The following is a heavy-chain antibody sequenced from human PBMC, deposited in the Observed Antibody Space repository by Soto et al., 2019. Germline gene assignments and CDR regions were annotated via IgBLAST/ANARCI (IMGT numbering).Heavy chain of an antibody. J-gene: IGHJ5*02. CDR1: GFTFSSYG. Sequence: QVQLVESGGGVVQPGRSLRLSCAASGFTFSSYGMHWVRQAPGKGLDWVAVIWYDGSNKYYADSVKGRFTISTDNSKNSLYLQMNSLSAEDTAGYYCARDAGSLRVTRYNWFDPCGQGTLVTVSS. CDR3: ARDAGSLRVTRYNWFDP. D-gene: IGHD4-4*01. V-gene: IGHV3-33*01. CDR2: IWYDGSNK.